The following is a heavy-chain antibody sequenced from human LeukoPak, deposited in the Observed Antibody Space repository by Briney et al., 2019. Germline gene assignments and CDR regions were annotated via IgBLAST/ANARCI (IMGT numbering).Heavy chain of an antibody. J-gene: IGHJ5*02. CDR2: IYSGGST. V-gene: IGHV3-66*01. CDR1: GFTVSSNY. CDR3: ARAPQTPSSSWYRNWFDP. Sequence: PGGSLRLSCAASGFTVSSNYMNWVRQAPGKGLEWFQVIYSGGSTYYADSVKGRFTISRDNSKNTLYLQMNSLRAEDTAVYYCARAPQTPSSSWYRNWFDPWGQGTLVTVSS. D-gene: IGHD6-13*01.